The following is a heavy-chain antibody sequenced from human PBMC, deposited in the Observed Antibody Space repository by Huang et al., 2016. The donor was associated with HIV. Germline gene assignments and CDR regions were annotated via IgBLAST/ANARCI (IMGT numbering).Heavy chain of an antibody. D-gene: IGHD1-7*01. CDR3: TTGTRDYLNAFDI. CDR2: IKSKTERGTT. J-gene: IGHJ3*02. V-gene: IGHV3-15*07. CDR1: GFSFSSAW. Sequence: EVQLVESGGGLVKPGGSLRLSCEVSGFSFSSAWMNWVRQAPGKGLEWVGRIKSKTERGTTDYAAPVKGRFTISRDDSKNTRYLQMNSLKTEDTGVYYCTTGTRDYLNAFDIWGQGTKVTVSS.